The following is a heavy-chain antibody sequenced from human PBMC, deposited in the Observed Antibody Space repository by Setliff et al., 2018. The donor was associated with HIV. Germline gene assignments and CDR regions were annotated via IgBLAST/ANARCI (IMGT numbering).Heavy chain of an antibody. Sequence: SETLSLTCSVSGGSISSGSHYWGWIRQPPGKGLEWIGEINHSGNTDYNPSLKSRVTISVDASKSQFSLSLSSVTAADTAVYYCASTRIAVAGPRVAFDIWGQGTMVTVSS. D-gene: IGHD6-19*01. J-gene: IGHJ3*02. CDR2: INHSGNT. CDR1: GGSISSGSHY. V-gene: IGHV4-39*07. CDR3: ASTRIAVAGPRVAFDI.